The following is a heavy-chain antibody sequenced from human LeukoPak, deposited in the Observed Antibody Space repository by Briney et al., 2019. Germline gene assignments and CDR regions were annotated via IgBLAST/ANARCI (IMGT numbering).Heavy chain of an antibody. CDR3: AKGRVYGDYINEYYYYYGMDV. CDR2: ISYDGSNK. CDR1: GFTFSSYG. V-gene: IGHV3-30*18. J-gene: IGHJ6*02. Sequence: GGSLRLSCAASGFTFSSYGMHWVRQAPGKGLEWVAVISYDGSNKYYADSVKGRFTISRDNSKNTLYLQMNSLRAEDTAVYYCAKGRVYGDYINEYYYYYGMDVWGQGTTVTVSS. D-gene: IGHD4-17*01.